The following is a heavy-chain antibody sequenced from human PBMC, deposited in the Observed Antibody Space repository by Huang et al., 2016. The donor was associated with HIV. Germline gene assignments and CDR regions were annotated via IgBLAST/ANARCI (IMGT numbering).Heavy chain of an antibody. Sequence: EVQLVESGGGLVQPGGSLRLSCAASGFTFRTYSMNWVRPAPGKGLEWVSYISSSSTIYYADSVKGRFTISRDNAKNSLFLQMNSLRDEDTAVYYCARGIRYFGVVAYFDYWGQGALVTVSS. J-gene: IGHJ4*02. CDR3: ARGIRYFGVVAYFDY. V-gene: IGHV3-48*02. CDR2: ISSSSTI. CDR1: GFTFRTYS. D-gene: IGHD3-3*01.